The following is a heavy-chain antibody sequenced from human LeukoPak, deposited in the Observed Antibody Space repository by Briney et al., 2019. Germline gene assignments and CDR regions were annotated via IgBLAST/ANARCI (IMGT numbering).Heavy chain of an antibody. D-gene: IGHD2-15*01. V-gene: IGHV1-2*02. J-gene: IGHJ4*02. Sequence: ASVTVSCKASGYTFTLYYIHWVRQAPGQGLEWRGWINPSGGVTKYAQKFQGRVTMTRDTSISTAYMELSRLTSDDTAVYFCATRYCSGNSCYPDYWGQGTLVTVSS. CDR3: ATRYCSGNSCYPDY. CDR2: INPSGGVT. CDR1: GYTFTLYY.